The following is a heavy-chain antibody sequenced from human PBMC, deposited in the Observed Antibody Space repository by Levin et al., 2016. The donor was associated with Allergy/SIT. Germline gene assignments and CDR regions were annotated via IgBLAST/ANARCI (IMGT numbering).Heavy chain of an antibody. Sequence: ASVKVSCKASGYTFTGYYMHWVRQAPGQGLEWMGWINPNSGGTNYAQKFQGWVTMTRDTSISTAYMELSRLRSDDTAVYYCARDGYDSSGRYYYGMDVWGQGTTVTVSS. CDR1: GYTFTGYY. CDR2: INPNSGGT. CDR3: ARDGYDSSGRYYYGMDV. J-gene: IGHJ6*02. D-gene: IGHD3-22*01. V-gene: IGHV1-2*04.